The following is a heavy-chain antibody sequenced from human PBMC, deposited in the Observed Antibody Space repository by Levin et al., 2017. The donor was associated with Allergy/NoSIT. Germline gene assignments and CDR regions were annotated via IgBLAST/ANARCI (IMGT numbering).Heavy chain of an antibody. Sequence: GGSLRLSCAASIFNFRGYWMIWVRQAPGQGLEWVANINQDGTEIYYVDSVRGRFTISRDNAKNSVSLQMNDLRAEDTAVYYCARDGLPTNRPYGANWFDLWGQGTLVSV. D-gene: IGHD2-8*01. J-gene: IGHJ5*02. V-gene: IGHV3-7*03. CDR2: INQDGTEI. CDR1: IFNFRGYW. CDR3: ARDGLPTNRPYGANWFDL.